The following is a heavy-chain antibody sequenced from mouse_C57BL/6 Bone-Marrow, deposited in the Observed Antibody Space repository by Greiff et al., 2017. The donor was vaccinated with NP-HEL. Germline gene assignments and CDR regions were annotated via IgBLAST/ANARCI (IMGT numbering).Heavy chain of an antibody. CDR2: IYPRSGNT. D-gene: IGHD2-4*01. CDR1: GYTFTSYG. J-gene: IGHJ3*01. Sequence: QVQLQQSGAELARPGASVKLSCKASGYTFTSYGISWVKQRTGQGLEWIGEIYPRSGNTYYNEKFKGKATLTADKSSSTAYMELRSLTSEDAAVYFCARDDYDLFAYWGQGTLVTVSA. CDR3: ARDDYDLFAY. V-gene: IGHV1-81*01.